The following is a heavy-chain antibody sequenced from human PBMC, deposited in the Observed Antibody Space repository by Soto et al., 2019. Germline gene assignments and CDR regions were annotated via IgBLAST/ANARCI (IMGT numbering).Heavy chain of an antibody. D-gene: IGHD3-22*01. V-gene: IGHV1-18*04. Sequence: ASVKFSFRASVYTFTSYGISWLRHAPRQGLEWMGWISAYNGNTNYAQKLQGRVTMTTDTSTSTAYMELRSLRSDHTAVYYSARAAYYYDSSGPHYYWAQGTLVTVYS. J-gene: IGHJ4*02. CDR2: ISAYNGNT. CDR1: VYTFTSYG. CDR3: ARAAYYYDSSGPHYY.